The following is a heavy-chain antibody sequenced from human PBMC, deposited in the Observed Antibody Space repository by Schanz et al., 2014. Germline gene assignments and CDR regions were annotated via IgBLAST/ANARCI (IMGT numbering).Heavy chain of an antibody. CDR2: VHPSETN. CDR1: GVSFSFYY. Sequence: QVHLQQWGAGLLQPSETLSLTCCVGGVSFSFYYWSWVRQPPGKGLEGIGEVHPSETNNYNPSLSYRVTMSVDASKTQFSLKLTSVTAADTAVYYCARGQDHAKTGDLWGRGTLVTISS. V-gene: IGHV4-34*02. CDR3: ARGQDHAKTGDL. J-gene: IGHJ5*02. D-gene: IGHD2-2*01.